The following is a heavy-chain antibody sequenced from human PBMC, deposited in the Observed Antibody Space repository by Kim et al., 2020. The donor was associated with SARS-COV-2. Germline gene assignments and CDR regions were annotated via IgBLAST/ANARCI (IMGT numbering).Heavy chain of an antibody. V-gene: IGHV4-4*07. CDR3: AREIFWHEYSSSLDNWFDP. Sequence: SETLSLTCTVSGGSISSYYWSWIRQPAGKGLEWIGRIYTSGSTNYNPSLKSRVTMSVDTSKNQFSLKLSSVTAADTAVYYCAREIFWHEYSSSLDNWFDPWGQGTLVTVSS. D-gene: IGHD6-13*01. J-gene: IGHJ5*02. CDR2: IYTSGST. CDR1: GGSISSYY.